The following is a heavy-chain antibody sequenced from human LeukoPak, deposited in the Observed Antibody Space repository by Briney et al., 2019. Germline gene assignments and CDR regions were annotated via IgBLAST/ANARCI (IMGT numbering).Heavy chain of an antibody. V-gene: IGHV1-18*01. CDR1: GYTLTSYG. Sequence: ASVKVSCKASGYTLTSYGISWVRQAPGQGLEWMGWISAYNGNTNYAQKLQGRVTMTTDTSTSTAYMELRSLRSDDTAVYYCARDKSSSATRAFNYYYGLDVWGQGTTVTVSS. J-gene: IGHJ6*02. CDR2: ISAYNGNT. D-gene: IGHD1-1*01. CDR3: ARDKSSSATRAFNYYYGLDV.